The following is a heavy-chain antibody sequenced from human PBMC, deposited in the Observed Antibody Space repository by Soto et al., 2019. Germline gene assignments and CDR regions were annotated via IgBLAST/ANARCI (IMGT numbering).Heavy chain of an antibody. D-gene: IGHD3-9*01. CDR1: GYSFTSYW. Sequence: GESLKISCKGSGYSFTSYWIGWVRQMPGKGLEWMGIIYPGDSDTRYSPSFQGQVTISADKSISTAYLQWSSLKASDTAMYYCARGPNILTGYYRGYYYGMDVWGQGTTVTVSS. CDR2: IYPGDSDT. J-gene: IGHJ6*02. CDR3: ARGPNILTGYYRGYYYGMDV. V-gene: IGHV5-51*01.